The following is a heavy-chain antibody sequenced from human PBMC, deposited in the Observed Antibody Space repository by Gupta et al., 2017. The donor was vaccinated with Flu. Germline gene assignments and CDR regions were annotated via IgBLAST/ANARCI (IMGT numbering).Heavy chain of an antibody. CDR3: ARHGILHDYGDFRRGAFDY. CDR2: IYYSGST. J-gene: IGHJ4*02. CDR1: GGSISSSSYY. Sequence: QLQLQESGPGLVKPSETLSLTCTVSGGSISSSSYYWGWIRPPPGKGLEWIGSIYYSGSTYYNPSLKSRVTISVDTSKNQFSRKLSSVTAADTAVYYCARHGILHDYGDFRRGAFDYWGQGTLVTVSS. D-gene: IGHD4-17*01. V-gene: IGHV4-39*01.